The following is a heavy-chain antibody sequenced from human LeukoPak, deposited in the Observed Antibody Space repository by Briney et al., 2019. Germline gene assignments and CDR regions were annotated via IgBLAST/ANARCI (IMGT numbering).Heavy chain of an antibody. CDR1: GFTFSSYN. Sequence: GGSLRLSCAASGFTFSSYNMNWVRQAPGKGLEWVANIKQDGSEKYYVDSVKGRFTISRDNAKNSLYLQMNSLRAEDTAVYYCAREVRGTIFGVVIIGYYYYGMDVWGQGTTVTVSS. CDR3: AREVRGTIFGVVIIGYYYYGMDV. V-gene: IGHV3-7*03. CDR2: IKQDGSEK. J-gene: IGHJ6*02. D-gene: IGHD3-3*01.